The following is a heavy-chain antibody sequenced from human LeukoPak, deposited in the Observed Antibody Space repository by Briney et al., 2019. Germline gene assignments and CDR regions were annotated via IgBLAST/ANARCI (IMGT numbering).Heavy chain of an antibody. Sequence: PSETLSLTCTVSGGSISSSSYYWGWIRQPPGKGLEWIGSIYYSGSTYYNPSLKSRVTISVDTSKNQFSLKLSSVTAADTAVYYCARDFLRPTMVRGGLDYWGQGTLVTVSS. CDR3: ARDFLRPTMVRGGLDY. D-gene: IGHD3-10*01. V-gene: IGHV4-39*07. CDR1: GGSISSSSYY. J-gene: IGHJ4*02. CDR2: IYYSGST.